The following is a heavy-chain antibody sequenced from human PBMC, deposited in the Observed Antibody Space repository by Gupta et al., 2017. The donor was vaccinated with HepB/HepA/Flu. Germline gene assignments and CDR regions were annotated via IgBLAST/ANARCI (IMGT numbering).Heavy chain of an antibody. CDR3: IGGFLGY. CDR1: GFTFSNAW. J-gene: IGHJ4*02. V-gene: IGHV3-15*01. CDR2: IKSTPDAGTT. D-gene: IGHD2-15*01. Sequence: EVQLVESGGGLVKPGGSLRLSCAASGFTFSNAWMSWVRQPPGKGLEWVGHIKSTPDAGTTEYAAPVKGRFTISRDDSKNTVYLQMNSLKTEDTSVYYCIGGFLGYWGQGTLVTVSS.